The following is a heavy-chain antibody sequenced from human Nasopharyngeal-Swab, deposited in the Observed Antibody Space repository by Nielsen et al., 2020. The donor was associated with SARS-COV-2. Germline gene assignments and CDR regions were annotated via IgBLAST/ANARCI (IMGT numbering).Heavy chain of an antibody. V-gene: IGHV4-61*02. CDR2: IYNSGNT. CDR3: GREGGDYYDSNWYFDL. J-gene: IGHJ2*01. Sequence: SETLSLTCTVSGGSISSGSYYWSWIRQPAGKGLEWIGRIYNSGNTNYNPSLKSRVTISVDTSKNQFSLKLSSVTAAETAVYYCGREGGDYYDSNWYFDLWGRGTLVTVSS. CDR1: GGSISSGSYY. D-gene: IGHD3-22*01.